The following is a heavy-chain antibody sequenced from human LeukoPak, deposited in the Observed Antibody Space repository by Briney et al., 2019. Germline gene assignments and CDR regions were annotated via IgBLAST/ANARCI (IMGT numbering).Heavy chain of an antibody. CDR2: LSGSGGST. D-gene: IGHD2-2*01. CDR1: GFTFSTYA. Sequence: GGSLRLSCDASGFTFSTYAMSWVRQAPGEGLEWVSGLSGSGGSTWCADSVKGRFTISRDNSKNTVYLHMNSLRAEDTAVYYCAKFEGLCGSANTCYHFDCWGQGTLVTVSS. CDR3: AKFEGLCGSANTCYHFDC. V-gene: IGHV3-23*01. J-gene: IGHJ4*02.